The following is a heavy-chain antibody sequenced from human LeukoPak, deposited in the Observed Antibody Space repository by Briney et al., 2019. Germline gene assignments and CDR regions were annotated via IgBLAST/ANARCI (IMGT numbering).Heavy chain of an antibody. Sequence: GGSLRLSCAASGFTFSSYSMTWVRQAPGKGLEWVSSISSSSSYIYYADSVKGRFTISRDNAKSSLYLQMNSLRAEDTAVYYCASFYGDYPHSLYWGQGTLVTVSS. CDR3: ASFYGDYPHSLY. D-gene: IGHD4-17*01. CDR1: GFTFSSYS. CDR2: ISSSSSYI. J-gene: IGHJ4*02. V-gene: IGHV3-21*01.